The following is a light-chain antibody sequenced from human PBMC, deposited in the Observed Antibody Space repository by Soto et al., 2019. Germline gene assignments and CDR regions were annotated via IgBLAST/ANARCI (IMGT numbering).Light chain of an antibody. V-gene: IGKV1-5*01. CDR3: QQYNGYSLA. Sequence: DVQMTQYPSTLSASVGDRVTITCRASQSIRTWLAWYQQKPGKAPKLLIYDASTLDSGVPSRFSGSGSGTEFTLTINNLQPDDFATYYCQQYNGYSLAFGGGTIVDIK. CDR2: DAS. CDR1: QSIRTW. J-gene: IGKJ4*01.